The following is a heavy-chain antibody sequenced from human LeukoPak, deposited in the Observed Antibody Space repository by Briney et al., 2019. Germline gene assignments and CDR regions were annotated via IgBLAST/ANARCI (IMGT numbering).Heavy chain of an antibody. V-gene: IGHV3-30*04. CDR3: ARDGLAAATLHWCFDL. Sequence: GGSLRLSCAASGFTFSRFAMYWVRQAPGKGLEWVAVISYDGSNKYYADSVKGRFTISRDNSKNTLYLQMNSLRAEDTAVYYCARDGLAAATLHWCFDLWGRGTLVTVSS. CDR2: ISYDGSNK. D-gene: IGHD2-15*01. J-gene: IGHJ2*01. CDR1: GFTFSRFA.